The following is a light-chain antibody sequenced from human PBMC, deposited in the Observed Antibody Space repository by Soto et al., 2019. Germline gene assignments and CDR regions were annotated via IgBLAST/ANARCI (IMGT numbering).Light chain of an antibody. J-gene: IGLJ1*01. CDR3: SSYTSTSTLG. CDR2: DVS. V-gene: IGLV2-14*01. Sequence: QSVLTQPASVSGSPGQSSNISCTGTSSDVGGYNYVSWYQQHPGKAPKLMIYDVSNRPSGVSNRFSGSKSGNTASLTISGLQAEDEADYYCSSYTSTSTLGFGTGTKVTVL. CDR1: SSDVGGYNY.